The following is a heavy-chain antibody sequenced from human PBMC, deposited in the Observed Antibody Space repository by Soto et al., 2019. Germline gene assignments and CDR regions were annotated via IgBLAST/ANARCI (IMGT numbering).Heavy chain of an antibody. V-gene: IGHV3-23*01. CDR2: ISGSGGST. J-gene: IGHJ3*02. Sequence: EVQLLESGGGLVQPGGSLRLSCAASGFTFSSYAMSWVRQAPGKGLEWVSAISGSGGSTYYADSVKGRFTISRDNSKNPLYLQMNSLRAEDTAVYYCAKPTDPPDYDILTGYYQPDAFDIWGQGTMVTVSS. CDR1: GFTFSSYA. CDR3: AKPTDPPDYDILTGYYQPDAFDI. D-gene: IGHD3-9*01.